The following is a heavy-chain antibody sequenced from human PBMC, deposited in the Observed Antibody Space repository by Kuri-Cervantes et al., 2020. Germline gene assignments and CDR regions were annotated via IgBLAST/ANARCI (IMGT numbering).Heavy chain of an antibody. Sequence: GSLRLSCTVSGGSISSYYWSWIRQPAGKGLEWIGRIYTSGSTNYNPSLKSRLTISVDTSKNHFSLNLTSVTAADTAVYFCARLQHSGLHGAGSFDIWGQGTMVTVSS. V-gene: IGHV4-4*07. CDR1: GGSISSYY. CDR3: ARLQHSGLHGAGSFDI. CDR2: IYTSGST. D-gene: IGHD5-12*01. J-gene: IGHJ3*02.